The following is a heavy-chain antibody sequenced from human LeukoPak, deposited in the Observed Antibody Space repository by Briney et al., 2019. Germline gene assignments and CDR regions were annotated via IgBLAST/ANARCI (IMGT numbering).Heavy chain of an antibody. CDR1: GFTFSSYE. J-gene: IGHJ4*02. V-gene: IGHV3-48*03. CDR3: ARSTYYYDSSGYYFDY. CDR2: ISSSSSTL. D-gene: IGHD3-22*01. Sequence: GGSLRLSCAASGFTFSSYEMNWVRQAPGKGLEWVSYISSSSSTLYYADSVKGRFTISRDNAKNSLYLQMNSLRAEDTAVYYCARSTYYYDSSGYYFDYWGQGTLVTVSS.